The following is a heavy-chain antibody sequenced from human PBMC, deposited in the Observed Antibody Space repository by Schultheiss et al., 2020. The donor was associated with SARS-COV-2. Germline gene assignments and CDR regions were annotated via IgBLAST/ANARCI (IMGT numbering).Heavy chain of an antibody. CDR3: ARGGTMFQL. CDR1: GGSIINDH. Sequence: SETLSLTCTVSGGSIINDHWTWIRQPPGKGLEWIGYGHHSGSTNYNPSLQSRVTISVDTSKNQFSLELTSVTAADTAVYYCARGGTMFQLWGQGILVTVSS. V-gene: IGHV4-59*01. CDR2: GHHSGST. J-gene: IGHJ4*02. D-gene: IGHD3-10*02.